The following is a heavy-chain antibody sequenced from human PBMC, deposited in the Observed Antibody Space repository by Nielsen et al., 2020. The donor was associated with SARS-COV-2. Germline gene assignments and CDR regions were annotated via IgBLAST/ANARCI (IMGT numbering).Heavy chain of an antibody. CDR1: GFIFSDYY. J-gene: IGHJ4*02. CDR3: AKERSGYYYFNY. CDR2: ISSSTGYT. V-gene: IGHV3-11*06. D-gene: IGHD3-3*01. Sequence: GESLKISCAASGFIFSDYYMTWIRQAPGKGLEWVSYISSSTGYTDYAESVKGRLTISRDSAKNTVYLQMNSLRAEDTAVYYCAKERSGYYYFNYWGQGTLVTVSS.